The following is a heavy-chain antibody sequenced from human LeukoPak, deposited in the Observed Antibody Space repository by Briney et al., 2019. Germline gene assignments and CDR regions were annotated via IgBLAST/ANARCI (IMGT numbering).Heavy chain of an antibody. J-gene: IGHJ5*02. CDR3: AKARYCSGGTCPEWFDP. Sequence: GGSLRLSCAASGFIFSSYAMSWVRQAPGEGLEWVSAISGSGGSTYYADSVKGRFTISRDNSKNTLYLQMNSLRAEDTAIYYCAKARYCSGGTCPEWFDPWGQGTLVTVSS. V-gene: IGHV3-23*01. D-gene: IGHD2-15*01. CDR1: GFIFSSYA. CDR2: ISGSGGST.